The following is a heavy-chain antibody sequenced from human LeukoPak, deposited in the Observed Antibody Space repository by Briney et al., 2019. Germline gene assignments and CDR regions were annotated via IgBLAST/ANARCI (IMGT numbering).Heavy chain of an antibody. CDR3: GKGSLAVAATPLDF. CDR2: ISSRSTTI. V-gene: IGHV3-11*01. D-gene: IGHD6-19*01. CDR1: GFDFSNSF. Sequence: PGGSLRLSCTASGFDFSNSFMSWVRQAPGKGLEWISYISSRSTTIYYADSVKGRFTISGDNGKNTVYLQMNNLRVDDTAVFYCGKGSLAVAATPLDFWGQGTLVPVSS. J-gene: IGHJ4*02.